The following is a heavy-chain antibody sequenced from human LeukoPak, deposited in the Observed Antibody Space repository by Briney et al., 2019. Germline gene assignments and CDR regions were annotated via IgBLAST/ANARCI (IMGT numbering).Heavy chain of an antibody. V-gene: IGHV3-7*01. J-gene: IGHJ4*02. CDR2: IKQDGSKK. Sequence: PGGSLRLSCVASGFPFSSYWMTWVRQAPGKGLEWVANIKQDGSKKSYVDSVKGRFTISRDNAKNSLYLQMNSLRDEDTAVYYCARGAVFGVVIAPGGFDYWGQGTLVTVSS. CDR1: GFPFSSYW. CDR3: ARGAVFGVVIAPGGFDY. D-gene: IGHD3-3*01.